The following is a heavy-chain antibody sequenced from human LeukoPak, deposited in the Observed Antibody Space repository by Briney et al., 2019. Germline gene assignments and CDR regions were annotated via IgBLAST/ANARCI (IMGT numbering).Heavy chain of an antibody. CDR3: ARGDSGYDYGFDN. CDR1: GGTFSSHA. CDR2: IIPIFGTT. V-gene: IGHV1-69*05. J-gene: IGHJ4*02. D-gene: IGHD5-12*01. Sequence: SVTVSCKASGGTFSSHAISWVRQAPGQGLEWGGGIIPIFGTTNYAQKFQGRVTITTDESTSTGYMELRRLRSDDTAVYYCARGDSGYDYGFDNWGQGTLVTVSS.